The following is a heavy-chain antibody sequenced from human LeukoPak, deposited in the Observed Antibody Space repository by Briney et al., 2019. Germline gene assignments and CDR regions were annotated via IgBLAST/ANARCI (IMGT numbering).Heavy chain of an antibody. J-gene: IGHJ6*02. V-gene: IGHV3-49*04. CDR3: VVSGYSSSWYLRAFDYYYYYGMDV. D-gene: IGHD6-13*01. CDR2: IRSKAYGGTT. Sequence: GGSLRLSCTASGFTFGDYAMSWVRQAPGKGLEWVGFIRSKAYGGTTEYAASVKGRFTISRDDSKSIAYLQMNSLKTEDTAVYYCVVSGYSSSWYLRAFDYYYYYGMDVWDQGTTVTVSS. CDR1: GFTFGDYA.